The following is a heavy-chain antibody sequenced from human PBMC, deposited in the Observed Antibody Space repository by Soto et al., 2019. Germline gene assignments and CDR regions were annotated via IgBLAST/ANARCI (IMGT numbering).Heavy chain of an antibody. CDR1: GYTFTGYY. V-gene: IGHV1-2*04. D-gene: IGHD3-22*01. CDR2: INPNSGGT. Sequence: ASVKVSCKASGYTFTGYYMHWVRQAPGQGLEWMGWINPNSGGTNYAQKFQGWVTMTRDTSISTAYMELSRLRSNDTAVYYCARGQDSSYYDSSGYSYESAYNCFDPWGQGTLVTVSS. J-gene: IGHJ5*02. CDR3: ARGQDSSYYDSSGYSYESAYNCFDP.